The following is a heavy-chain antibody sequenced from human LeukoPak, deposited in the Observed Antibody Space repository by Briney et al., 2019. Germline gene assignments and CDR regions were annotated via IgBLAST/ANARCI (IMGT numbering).Heavy chain of an antibody. V-gene: IGHV3-7*01. D-gene: IGHD5-18*01. J-gene: IGHJ4*02. CDR2: IKEDGSEK. CDR3: ARDRQLWL. Sequence: GGSLRLSCAASGFTFSSNWTSWVRQAPGKGLEWVANIKEDGSEKKYVDPVKGRFTISRDNAKNSLYLQMNSLRAEDTAVYYCARDRQLWLWGQGTLVTVSS. CDR1: GFTFSSNW.